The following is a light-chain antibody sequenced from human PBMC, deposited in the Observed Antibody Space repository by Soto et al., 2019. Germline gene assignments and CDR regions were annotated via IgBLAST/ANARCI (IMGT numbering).Light chain of an antibody. J-gene: IGKJ1*01. CDR3: QQCGYSTWT. V-gene: IGKV3D-20*01. CDR2: DAS. Sequence: EILLTQYPATLSLSPGERATLSCGASQSVSSYLAWYQQKTGQAPRLLIYDASSRATGIPDRLSGGGYGTDLTITISRMETDDFAVFYCQQCGYSTWTFGHGTKVDIK. CDR1: QSVSSY.